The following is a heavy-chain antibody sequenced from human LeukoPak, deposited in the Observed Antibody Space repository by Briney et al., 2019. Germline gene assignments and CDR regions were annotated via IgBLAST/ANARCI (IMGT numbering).Heavy chain of an antibody. Sequence: PGGSLRLSCAASGFTFSSYSMNWVRQAPGKGLEWVSYVSSSSTIYYADSVKGRFTISRDNAKNSLYLQMNSLRAEDTAVYYCAREGRVLWFGELSYYYYYMDVWGKGTTVTVSS. J-gene: IGHJ6*03. CDR1: GFTFSSYS. V-gene: IGHV3-48*01. CDR2: VSSSSTI. CDR3: AREGRVLWFGELSYYYYYMDV. D-gene: IGHD3-10*01.